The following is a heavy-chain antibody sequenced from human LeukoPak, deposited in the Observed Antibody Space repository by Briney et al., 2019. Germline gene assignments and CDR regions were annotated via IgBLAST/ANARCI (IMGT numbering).Heavy chain of an antibody. CDR1: GFTFSSYA. Sequence: GGSLRLSCAASGFTFSSYAMSWVRQAPGKGLEWVSAISGSGGSTYYADSVKGRFTISRDNSKNTLYLQMNSLRAEDTAVYYCAKDPYTRVFYYYYGMDVWGQGTTVTVSS. CDR3: AKDPYTRVFYYYYGMDV. D-gene: IGHD2-2*01. V-gene: IGHV3-23*01. CDR2: ISGSGGST. J-gene: IGHJ6*02.